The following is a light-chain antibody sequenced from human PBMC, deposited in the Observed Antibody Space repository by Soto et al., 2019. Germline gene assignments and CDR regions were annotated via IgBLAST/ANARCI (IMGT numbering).Light chain of an antibody. CDR1: SSDVGKYNY. CDR3: SSYSGSSINTVV. V-gene: IGLV2-14*01. CDR2: EVS. J-gene: IGLJ2*01. Sequence: QSALTQPASVSGSPGQSITISCTGTSSDVGKYNYVSWYQQHPAKAPTLMIFEVSNRPSGGSNRFSGSKSGTTASLTISGLQAEDEAEYYCSSYSGSSINTVVFGGGTKVTVL.